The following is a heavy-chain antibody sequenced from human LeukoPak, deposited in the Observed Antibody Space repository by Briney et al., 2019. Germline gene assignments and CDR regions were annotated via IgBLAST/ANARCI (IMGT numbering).Heavy chain of an antibody. Sequence: PSETLSLTCTVSGGSISGSTSYWGWFRQPPGKGLEWIGTIYHSGGTYYNSSLKSRVTISVDTSKNQFSLDLSSVTAADTAVYYCARGGVSGYYFDYWGQGTLVTVSS. CDR2: IYHSGGT. CDR3: ARGGVSGYYFDY. J-gene: IGHJ4*02. D-gene: IGHD3-10*01. V-gene: IGHV4-39*07. CDR1: GGSISGSTSY.